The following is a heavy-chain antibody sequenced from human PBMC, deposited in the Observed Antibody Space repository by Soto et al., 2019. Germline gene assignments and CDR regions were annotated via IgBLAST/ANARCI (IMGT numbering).Heavy chain of an antibody. V-gene: IGHV3-53*02. CDR1: GFTVINNY. CDR3: ARGLITWSSDY. Sequence: EVQLVETGGGWIQIGGSLRLSCAASGFTVINNYMSWVRQAPGKGLEWVSVIYSGGSTYYADSVKGRFTISRDNSKNTLYLQMNSLRAEDTAVHYCARGLITWSSDYWGQGTLVTVSS. J-gene: IGHJ4*02. D-gene: IGHD3-10*01. CDR2: IYSGGST.